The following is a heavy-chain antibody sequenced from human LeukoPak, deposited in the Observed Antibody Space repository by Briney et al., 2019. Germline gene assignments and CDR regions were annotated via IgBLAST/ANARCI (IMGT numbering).Heavy chain of an antibody. CDR3: ARSTKYFYDSSGFDY. CDR2: IYYSGST. V-gene: IGHV4-61*01. Sequence: WETLSLTSTVSGGSISGSSYYWSWIRQPPGKGLEWIGYIYYSGSTNYNPSLKSRVTISVDTSKNQCSLKLSSVTAADTAVYYCARSTKYFYDSSGFDYWGQGTLVTVSS. J-gene: IGHJ4*02. D-gene: IGHD3-22*01. CDR1: GGSISGSSYY.